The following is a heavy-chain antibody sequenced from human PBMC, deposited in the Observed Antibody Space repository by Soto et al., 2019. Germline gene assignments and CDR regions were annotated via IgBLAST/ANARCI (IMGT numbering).Heavy chain of an antibody. J-gene: IGHJ5*02. D-gene: IGHD2-2*01. CDR2: IYYSGST. CDR1: GGSIRSGGYS. CDR3: AREQVAGDIVLVPAAIVPFRWFDP. Sequence: PSETLCLTSAVAGGSIRSGGYSWSWIRQPPGKGLEWIGSIYYSGSTYYNPSLKSRVTISVDTSKNQFSLKLSSVTAADTAVYYCAREQVAGDIVLVPAAIVPFRWFDPWGQGTLVTVSS. V-gene: IGHV4-30-4*07.